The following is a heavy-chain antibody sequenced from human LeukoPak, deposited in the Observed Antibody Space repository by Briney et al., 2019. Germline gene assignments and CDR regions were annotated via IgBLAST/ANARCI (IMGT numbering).Heavy chain of an antibody. Sequence: SETLTLTCTVSGGSISSYYWSWIRQPPGKGLEWIGYIYYSGSTNYNPSLKSRVTISVDTSKNQFSLKLSSVTAADTAVYYCARGGDSSGYPYFQHWGQGTLVTVSS. J-gene: IGHJ1*01. CDR1: GGSISSYY. CDR3: ARGGDSSGYPYFQH. CDR2: IYYSGST. V-gene: IGHV4-59*01. D-gene: IGHD3-22*01.